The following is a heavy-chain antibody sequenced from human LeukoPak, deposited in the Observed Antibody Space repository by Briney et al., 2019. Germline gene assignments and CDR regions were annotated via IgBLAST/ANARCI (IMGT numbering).Heavy chain of an antibody. D-gene: IGHD2-2*01. CDR1: GFIFSSYW. V-gene: IGHV3-74*01. CDR3: ARGDVVVPAAMAPDP. CDR2: INSDGSIT. Sequence: GGSLRLSCAASGFIFSSYWMHWVRQAPGKGLVWVSRINSDGSITTYAASVKGRFTISRDNAKNTLYLQMNSLTAEDTAVCYCARGDVVVPAAMAPDPWGQGTLVTVSS. J-gene: IGHJ5*02.